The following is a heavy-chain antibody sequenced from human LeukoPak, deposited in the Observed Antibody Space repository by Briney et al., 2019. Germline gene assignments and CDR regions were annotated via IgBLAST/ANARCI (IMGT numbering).Heavy chain of an antibody. CDR2: ILCDGSKK. J-gene: IGHJ4*02. D-gene: IGHD6-19*01. V-gene: IGHV3-30*02. CDR3: AKAASSRGRYADTFDY. Sequence: TGGSLRLSCAASGFTFSSYGMHWVRQAPGKGLEWVAFILCDGSKKYYADSVRGRFTISRDNSKNTVFLQMNTLRSEDTAIFYCAKAASSRGRYADTFDYWGQGTQVTVSS. CDR1: GFTFSSYG.